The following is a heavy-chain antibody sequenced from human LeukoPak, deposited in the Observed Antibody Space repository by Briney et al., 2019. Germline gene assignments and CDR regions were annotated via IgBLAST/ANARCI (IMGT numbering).Heavy chain of an antibody. CDR3: ARGPSGRWGDYYYGMDV. J-gene: IGHJ6*02. CDR1: GFTFSSYW. CDR2: IKQDGSEK. D-gene: IGHD6-19*01. Sequence: GGSLRLSCAASGFTFSSYWMSWVRQAPGKGLEWVANIKQDGSEKYYVDSVKGRFTISRDNAKNSLYLQMNSLRAEDTAVYYCARGPSGRWGDYYYGMDVWGQGTTVTVSS. V-gene: IGHV3-7*01.